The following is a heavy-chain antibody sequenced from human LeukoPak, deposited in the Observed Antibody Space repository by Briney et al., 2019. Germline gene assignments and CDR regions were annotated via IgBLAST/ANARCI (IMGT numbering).Heavy chain of an antibody. D-gene: IGHD6-13*01. J-gene: IGHJ5*02. CDR2: IIPIFGTA. Sequence: GSSVKVSCKASGGTFSSYAISWVRQAPGQGLEWMGGIIPIFGTANYAQKFQGRVTITADESTSTAYMELSSLRSEDTAVYYCARSVAAAGRNCFDPWGQGTLVTVSS. CDR3: ARSVAAAGRNCFDP. V-gene: IGHV1-69*01. CDR1: GGTFSSYA.